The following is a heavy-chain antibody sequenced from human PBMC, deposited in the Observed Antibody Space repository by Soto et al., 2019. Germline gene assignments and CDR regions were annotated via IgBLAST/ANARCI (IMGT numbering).Heavy chain of an antibody. Sequence: GASVKVSCKASGYTLTSYGISWVRQAPGQGLEWMGWISTYNGNTNYAREVQGRVTMTIDTSTSTAYMELGGLRSDDTAVYYCAREYCTSTSCYGPDYWGQGTLVTVSS. CDR3: AREYCTSTSCYGPDY. D-gene: IGHD2-2*01. J-gene: IGHJ4*02. V-gene: IGHV1-18*01. CDR2: ISTYNGNT. CDR1: GYTLTSYG.